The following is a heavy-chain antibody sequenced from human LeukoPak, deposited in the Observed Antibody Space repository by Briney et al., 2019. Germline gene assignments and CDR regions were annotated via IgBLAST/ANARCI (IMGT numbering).Heavy chain of an antibody. CDR1: GGTFSSYA. D-gene: IGHD5-18*01. CDR2: INPSGGST. J-gene: IGHJ4*02. Sequence: ASVKVSCKASGGTFSSYAISWVRQAPGQGLEWMGIINPSGGSTSYAQKFQGRVTMTRDMSTSTVYMELSSLRSEDTAVYYCAREFRSYGYPHFDYWGQGTLVTVSS. V-gene: IGHV1-46*01. CDR3: AREFRSYGYPHFDY.